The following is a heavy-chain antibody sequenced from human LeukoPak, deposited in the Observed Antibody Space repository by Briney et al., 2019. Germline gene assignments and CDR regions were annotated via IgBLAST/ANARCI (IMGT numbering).Heavy chain of an antibody. CDR3: ARDLGIVVVPAAEDPNWFDP. CDR2: INPNSGGT. J-gene: IGHJ5*02. D-gene: IGHD2-2*03. V-gene: IGHV1-2*06. CDR1: GYTFTGYY. Sequence: ASVKVSCKASGYTFTGYYMHWVRQAPGQGLEWMGRINPNSGGTNYAQKFQGRVTMTRDTSISTAYMELSRLRSEDTAVYYCARDLGIVVVPAAEDPNWFDPWGQGTLVTVSS.